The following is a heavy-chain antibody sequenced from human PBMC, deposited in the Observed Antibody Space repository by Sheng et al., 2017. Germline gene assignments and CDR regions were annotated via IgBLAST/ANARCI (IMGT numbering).Heavy chain of an antibody. D-gene: IGHD3-22*01. CDR1: GYTFSSFG. Sequence: QIQLVQSGVEVKKPGAAVKVSCKASGYTFSSFGLSWVRQAPGQGLEWMGRITLYNGDTKYAQELQGRVTVTTDTTTSTAYMELRSLTTDDTAVYYCARDKDSRGWLDYWGQGTLVTVSS. CDR3: ARDKDSRGWLDY. J-gene: IGHJ4*02. V-gene: IGHV1-18*01. CDR2: ITLYNGDT.